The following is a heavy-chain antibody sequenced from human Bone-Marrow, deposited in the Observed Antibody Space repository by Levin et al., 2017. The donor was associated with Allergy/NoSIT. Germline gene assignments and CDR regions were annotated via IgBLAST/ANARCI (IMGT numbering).Heavy chain of an antibody. Sequence: GGSLRLSCAASGFTFSSYEMNWVRQAPGKGLEWLSYISSSGDSIYYADSVKGRFTISRDSAKNSLYLQMNSLRAEDTAVYYCASTAVTTIPRSQNDYWGQGTLVTVSS. D-gene: IGHD4-17*01. J-gene: IGHJ4*02. CDR2: ISSSGDSI. CDR3: ASTAVTTIPRSQNDY. CDR1: GFTFSSYE. V-gene: IGHV3-48*03.